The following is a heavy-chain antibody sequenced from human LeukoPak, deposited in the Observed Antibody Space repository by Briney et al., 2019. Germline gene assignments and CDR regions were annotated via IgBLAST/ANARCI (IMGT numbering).Heavy chain of an antibody. CDR1: GYSISSGYY. CDR3: ARRSLGYCSSTSCQGSNYYYYMDV. J-gene: IGHJ6*03. CDR2: IYHSGST. V-gene: IGHV4-38-2*01. Sequence: PSETLSLTCAVSGYSISSGYYWGWIRQPPGKRLEWIGSIYHSGSTYYNPSLKSRVTLSVDTSKNQFSLKLSSVTAADTAVYYCARRSLGYCSSTSCQGSNYYYYMDVWGKGTTVTVSS. D-gene: IGHD2-2*01.